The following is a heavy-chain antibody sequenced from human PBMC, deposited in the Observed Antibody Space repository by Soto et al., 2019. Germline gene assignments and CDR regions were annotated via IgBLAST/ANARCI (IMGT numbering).Heavy chain of an antibody. CDR1: GFTFSSYA. Sequence: GGSLRLSCAASGFTFSSYAMSWVRQAPGKGLEWVSAISGSGGSTYYADSVKGRFTISRDNSKNTLYLQMNSLRAEDTAVYYCAKDSVVVYSSGWYVSSPYKYWGQGTLVTVSS. V-gene: IGHV3-23*01. CDR3: AKDSVVVYSSGWYVSSPYKY. J-gene: IGHJ4*02. D-gene: IGHD6-19*01. CDR2: ISGSGGST.